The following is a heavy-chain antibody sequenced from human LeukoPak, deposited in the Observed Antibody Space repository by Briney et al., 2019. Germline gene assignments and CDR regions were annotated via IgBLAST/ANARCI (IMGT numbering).Heavy chain of an antibody. Sequence: GGSLRLSCAASGFTFSSYAMSWVRQAPGKRLEWVSSIGTDTHYADSVKGRFTVSRDNSKNTLYLQLNSLRAEDSAVYYCAKDAIPGNSILDYFANWGQGTLVTVSS. J-gene: IGHJ4*02. CDR1: GFTFSSYA. V-gene: IGHV3-23*01. CDR2: IGTDT. CDR3: AKDAIPGNSILDYFAN.